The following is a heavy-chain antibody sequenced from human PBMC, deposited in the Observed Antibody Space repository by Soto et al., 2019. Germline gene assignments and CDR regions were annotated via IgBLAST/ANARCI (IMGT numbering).Heavy chain of an antibody. CDR3: ARQWGLWLLVFDY. D-gene: IGHD5-18*01. V-gene: IGHV3-48*02. Sequence: LRLSCAASGFTFSSYSMNWVRQAPGKGLEWVSYISSSSTIYYADSVKGRFTISRDNAKNSLYLQMNSLRDEDTAVYYCARQWGLWLLVFDYWGQGTLVTVSS. J-gene: IGHJ4*02. CDR2: ISSSSTI. CDR1: GFTFSSYS.